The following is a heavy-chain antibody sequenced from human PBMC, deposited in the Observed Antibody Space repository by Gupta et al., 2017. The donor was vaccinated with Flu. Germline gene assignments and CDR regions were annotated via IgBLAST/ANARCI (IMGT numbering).Heavy chain of an antibody. CDR1: GFTFSDYY. D-gene: IGHD1-26*01. J-gene: IGHJ4*02. CDR3: ARAPLAVGADIEYFFAS. Sequence: YGTASGFTFSDYYVSWIRQAPGTGLECLSYLHPLRTFTNYAASVKGRFTISRDKAKNTVYLQMKSLKAEDPALYFCARAPLAVGADIEYFFASGGLGTRGTVSS. V-gene: IGHV3-11*03. CDR2: LHPLRTFT.